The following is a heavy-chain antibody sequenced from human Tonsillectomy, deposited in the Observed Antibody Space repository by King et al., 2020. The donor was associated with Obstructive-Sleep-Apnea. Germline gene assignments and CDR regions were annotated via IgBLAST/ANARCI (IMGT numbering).Heavy chain of an antibody. CDR3: ARDREYYYGSGSGEPYYYGMDV. J-gene: IGHJ6*02. CDR1: GFTFSSYA. CDR2: ISYDGSNK. Sequence: VQLVESGGGVVQPGRFLRLSCAASGFTFSSYAMHWVRQAPGKGLEWVAVISYDGSNKYYAYSVKGRFTISRDNSKNTLYLQMNSLRAEDTAVYYCARDREYYYGSGSGEPYYYGMDVWGQGTTVTVSS. V-gene: IGHV3-30*04. D-gene: IGHD3-10*01.